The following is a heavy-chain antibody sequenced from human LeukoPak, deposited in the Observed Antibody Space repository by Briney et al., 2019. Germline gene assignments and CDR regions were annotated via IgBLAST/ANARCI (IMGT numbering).Heavy chain of an antibody. V-gene: IGHV5-10-1*01. J-gene: IGHJ4*02. D-gene: IGHD3-10*01. CDR3: ASGSTGRFGELFPTDY. CDR2: IDPSDSYT. CDR1: GYSFTSYW. Sequence: GESLGISCKGSGYSFTSYWISWVRQMPGTGLEWMGRIDPSDSYTNYSPSFQGHVTISADKSISTAYLQWSSLKASDTAMYYCASGSTGRFGELFPTDYWGQGTLVTVSS.